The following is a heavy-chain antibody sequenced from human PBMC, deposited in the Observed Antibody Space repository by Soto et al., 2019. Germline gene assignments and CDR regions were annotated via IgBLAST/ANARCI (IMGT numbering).Heavy chain of an antibody. V-gene: IGHV3-21*01. CDR3: ARGIFGTLGLVY. CDR1: GFTFSSYS. J-gene: IGHJ4*02. Sequence: PGGSLRLSCAASGFTFSSYSMNWVRQAPGKGLEWVSSISSSSSYIYYADSVKGRFTISRDNAKNSLYLQMNSLRAEDTAVYYCARGIFGTLGLVYWGQGTLVTVSS. CDR2: ISSSSSYI. D-gene: IGHD6-13*01.